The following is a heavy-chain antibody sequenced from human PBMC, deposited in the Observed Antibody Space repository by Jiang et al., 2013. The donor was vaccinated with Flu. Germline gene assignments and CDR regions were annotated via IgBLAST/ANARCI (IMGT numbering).Heavy chain of an antibody. Sequence: LLKPSETLSLTCAVYGGSFSGYYWSWIRQPPGKGLEWIGEINHSGSTNYNPSLKSRVTISVDTSKNQFSLKLSSVTAADTAVYYCARGTYSSGWYVQRGYFQHWGQGTLVTVSS. J-gene: IGHJ1*01. CDR3: ARGTYSSGWYVQRGYFQH. CDR2: INHSGST. D-gene: IGHD6-19*01. CDR1: GGSFSGYY. V-gene: IGHV4-34*01.